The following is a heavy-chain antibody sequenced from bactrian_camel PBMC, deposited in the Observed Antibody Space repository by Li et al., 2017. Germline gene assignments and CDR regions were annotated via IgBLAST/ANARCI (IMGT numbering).Heavy chain of an antibody. CDR2: ITTGTGNT. CDR1: AYTGGSFY. V-gene: IGHV3S40*01. J-gene: IGHJ4*01. D-gene: IGHD3*01. Sequence: VQLVESGGGLVQPGGSLRLSCAASAYTGGSFYTAYFRQAPGKEREGVTTITTGTGNTDYADSVKGRFTISQDGAESTVYLQMNNLKPEDSGMYYCTARFFPTLGELPYCPREVLDYRNWGQGTQVTVS. CDR3: TARFFPTLGELPYCPREVLDYRN.